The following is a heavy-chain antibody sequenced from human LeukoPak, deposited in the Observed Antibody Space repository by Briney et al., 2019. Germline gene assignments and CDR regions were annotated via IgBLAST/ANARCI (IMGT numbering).Heavy chain of an antibody. D-gene: IGHD2-15*01. CDR3: ARASVGDYLDY. J-gene: IGHJ4*02. V-gene: IGHV3-33*01. Sequence: GGSLRLSCAASGFTFSSYGMLWVRQAPGKGLEWVAVIWYDGSNKYYADSVKGRFTISRDNSKNTLYLQMNSLRAEDTAVYYCARASVGDYLDYWGQGTLVTVSS. CDR2: IWYDGSNK. CDR1: GFTFSSYG.